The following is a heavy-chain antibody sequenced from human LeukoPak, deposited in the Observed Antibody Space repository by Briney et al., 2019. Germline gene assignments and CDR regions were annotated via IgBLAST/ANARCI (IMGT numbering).Heavy chain of an antibody. CDR2: IYYSGST. V-gene: IGHV4-31*03. D-gene: IGHD1-1*01. J-gene: IGHJ5*02. CDR1: GGSISSGGYY. CDR3: ARTTTGYRYNWFDP. Sequence: PPQTLSLTCTVSGGSISSGGYYWSWIRQHPGKGLEWIGYIYYSGSTYYNPSLKSRVTISVDTSKNQFSLKLSSVTAADTAVYYCARTTTGYRYNWFDPWGQGTLVTVSS.